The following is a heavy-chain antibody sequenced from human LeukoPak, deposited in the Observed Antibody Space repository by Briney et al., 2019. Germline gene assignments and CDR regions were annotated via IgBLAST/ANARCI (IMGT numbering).Heavy chain of an antibody. CDR1: GDSISGYH. CDR3: ARHRPGVGSAGASDS. J-gene: IGHJ5*01. Sequence: ETLSLTCSVSGDSISGYHWSWIRQPPGKGLEWIGYIYYSVSVDYNPSLKSRVTISADTSKNQLSLRLNSVTAADTAVYHCARHRPGVGSAGASDSWGQGTLVTVSS. CDR2: IYYSVSV. V-gene: IGHV4-59*08. D-gene: IGHD6-19*01.